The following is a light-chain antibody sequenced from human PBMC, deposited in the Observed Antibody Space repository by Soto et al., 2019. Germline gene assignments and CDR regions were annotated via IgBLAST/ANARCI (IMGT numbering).Light chain of an antibody. CDR3: QQADNHPLT. J-gene: IGKJ5*01. V-gene: IGKV1-33*01. CDR1: QAIKNF. Sequence: DFPMTQSPSSLSASVGDRVTITCRATQAIKNFLNWYQQKPGRAPKLLISDASTLQRVVPSRFSGSGSGTHFTFVISSLHPEDVGTYYCQQADNHPLTFGQGTRLDIK. CDR2: DAS.